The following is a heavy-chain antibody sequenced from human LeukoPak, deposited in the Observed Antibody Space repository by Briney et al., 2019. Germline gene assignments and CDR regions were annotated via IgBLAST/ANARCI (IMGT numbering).Heavy chain of an antibody. CDR2: INPSGGST. CDR3: ARVHRDVWFDP. J-gene: IGHJ5*02. CDR1: GYTFTSYY. Sequence: ASVKVSCKASGYTFTSYYMHWARQAPGQGLEWMGIINPSGGSTSYAQKFQGRVTMTRDTSTSTVYMELSSLRSEDTAVYYCARVHRDVWFDPWGQGTLVTVSS. V-gene: IGHV1-46*01.